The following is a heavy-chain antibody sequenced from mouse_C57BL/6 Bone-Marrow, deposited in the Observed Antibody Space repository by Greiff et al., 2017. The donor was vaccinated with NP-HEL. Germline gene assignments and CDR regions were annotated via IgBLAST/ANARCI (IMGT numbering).Heavy chain of an antibody. J-gene: IGHJ3*01. Sequence: EVKLVESGGGLVQPGGSLKLSCAASGFTFSDYYMYWVRQTPEKRLEWVAYISNGGGSTYYPDTVKGRFTISRDNAKNTLYLQMSRLKSEDTAMYYCARHGGDSSGWFAYWGQGTLVTVSA. V-gene: IGHV5-12*01. CDR3: ARHGGDSSGWFAY. CDR2: ISNGGGST. D-gene: IGHD3-2*02. CDR1: GFTFSDYY.